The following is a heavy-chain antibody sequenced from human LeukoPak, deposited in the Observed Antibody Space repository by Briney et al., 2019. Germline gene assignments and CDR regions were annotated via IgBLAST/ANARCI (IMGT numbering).Heavy chain of an antibody. V-gene: IGHV4-59*01. CDR2: IYYRGSA. J-gene: IGHJ5*02. Sequence: SETLSLTCTVSGGSIRTYYWSWIRQSPGKGLEWIGYIYYRGSANYNPSLKSRVTISVDTSKNQFSLKLSSVTAADSAVYYCARNVVVTTSASGYWFDPWGQGTLVTVSS. D-gene: IGHD2-2*01. CDR3: ARNVVVTTSASGYWFDP. CDR1: GGSIRTYY.